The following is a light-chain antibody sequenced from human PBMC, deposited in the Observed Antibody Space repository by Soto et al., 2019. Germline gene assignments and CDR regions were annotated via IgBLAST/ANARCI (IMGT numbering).Light chain of an antibody. CDR1: QSVSSN. Sequence: DIVMTQSPDSLAVSPGERATLSCRASQSVSSNLAWYQQKPGQAPRLLIYGASSRATGIPDRFSGSGSGTDFTLTISRLEPEDFAVYYCQQYGSSGTFG. CDR3: QQYGSSGT. CDR2: GAS. J-gene: IGKJ4*02. V-gene: IGKV3-20*01.